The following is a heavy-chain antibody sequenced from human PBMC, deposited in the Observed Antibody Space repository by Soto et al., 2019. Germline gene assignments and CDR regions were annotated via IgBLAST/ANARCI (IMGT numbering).Heavy chain of an antibody. CDR1: GSTLTELS. D-gene: IGHD6-6*01. CDR3: ARHRARNWFDP. CDR2: FDPEDGST. Sequence: GASVKVSCKVSGSTLTELSIHWVRQAPGKGLEWMGGFDPEDGSTMYAQRFQGRLTISVDTSKNQFSLKLSSVTAADTAVFYCARHRARNWFDPWGQGTLVTVSS. V-gene: IGHV1-24*01. J-gene: IGHJ5*02.